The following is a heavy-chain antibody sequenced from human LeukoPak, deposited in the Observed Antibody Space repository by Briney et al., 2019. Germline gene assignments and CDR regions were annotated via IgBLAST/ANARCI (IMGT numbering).Heavy chain of an antibody. J-gene: IGHJ4*02. D-gene: IGHD3-3*01. CDR1: GLTFTNYW. CDR2: IKQDGREQ. CDR3: ARGGGDFWSAYYSGYYFDY. V-gene: IGHV3-7*01. Sequence: GGSLRLSCGASGLTFTNYWMSWVRQDPGKGLEWVANIKQDGREQCHVDSVKGRFTISRDNAKSLLYLQTNSLRAEDTAVYYCARGGGDFWSAYYSGYYFDYWGQGTLVTVSS.